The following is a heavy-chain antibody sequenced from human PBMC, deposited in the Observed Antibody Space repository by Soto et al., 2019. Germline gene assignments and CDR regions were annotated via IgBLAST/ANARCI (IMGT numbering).Heavy chain of an antibody. CDR3: ARYVGGSSLFDY. D-gene: IGHD1-26*01. CDR1: GFTFSTYA. Sequence: EVQLLESGGGLVQPGGSLRLSCAGSGFTFSTYAMAWVRQAPGKALEWVSTISDSGSNTHYVDSVEGRFTISRDNSKSTVFLHMNSLRADDSAVYYCARYVGGSSLFDYWGQGTLVTVSS. CDR2: ISDSGSNT. J-gene: IGHJ4*02. V-gene: IGHV3-23*01.